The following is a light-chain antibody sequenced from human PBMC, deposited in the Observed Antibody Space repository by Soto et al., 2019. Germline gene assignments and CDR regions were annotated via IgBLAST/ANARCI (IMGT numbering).Light chain of an antibody. Sequence: DIQMTQSPSTLSASVGDRVTITCRASQSISSWLAWYQQKPGKAPKLLIYDASSLESGVPSRFSGSRSGTEFTLTISSLQPDDFATSYCQQYNSYSHTFGQGTKLEIK. CDR1: QSISSW. CDR2: DAS. CDR3: QQYNSYSHT. V-gene: IGKV1-5*01. J-gene: IGKJ2*01.